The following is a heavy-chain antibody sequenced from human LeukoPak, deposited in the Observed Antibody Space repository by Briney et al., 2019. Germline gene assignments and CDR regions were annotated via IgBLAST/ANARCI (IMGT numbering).Heavy chain of an antibody. V-gene: IGHV1-2*02. Sequence: ASVKVSCKASGYTFTGYYMHWVRQAPGQGLEWMGWINPNSGGTNYAQKFQGRVTMTRDTSISTVYMELSSLRAEDTAVYYCARDITMIVRGAFDIWGQGTMVTVSS. CDR3: ARDITMIVRGAFDI. D-gene: IGHD3-22*01. J-gene: IGHJ3*02. CDR1: GYTFTGYY. CDR2: INPNSGGT.